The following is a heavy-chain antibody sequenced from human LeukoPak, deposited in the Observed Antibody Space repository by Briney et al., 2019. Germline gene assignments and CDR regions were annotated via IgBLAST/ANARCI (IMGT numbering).Heavy chain of an antibody. Sequence: SETLSLTCIVSGDSISSSTYYWTWIRQPPGKGLEWIGSLYYSGSTYYNPSLKSRVTISVDTSKNQFSLKLNSVTAVDTAVYFCATRSVDYGGNSGYFDYWGQGTLVTVSS. V-gene: IGHV4-39*01. CDR1: GDSISSSTYY. CDR2: LYYSGST. J-gene: IGHJ4*02. D-gene: IGHD4-23*01. CDR3: ATRSVDYGGNSGYFDY.